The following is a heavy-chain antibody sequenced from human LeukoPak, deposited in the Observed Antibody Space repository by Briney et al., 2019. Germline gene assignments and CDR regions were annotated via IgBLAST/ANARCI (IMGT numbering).Heavy chain of an antibody. V-gene: IGHV1-69*05. CDR1: GGTFSSYA. J-gene: IGHJ4*02. D-gene: IGHD3-22*01. CDR2: IMPIFGTA. Sequence: SVKVSCKASGGTFSSYAISWVRQAPGQGLEWMGGIMPIFGTANSAQKFQGRVTITTDESTSTAYMELSSLRSEDTAAYYCARTTYYYDSSGYYHLSLYYFDYWGQGTLVTVSS. CDR3: ARTTYYYDSSGYYHLSLYYFDY.